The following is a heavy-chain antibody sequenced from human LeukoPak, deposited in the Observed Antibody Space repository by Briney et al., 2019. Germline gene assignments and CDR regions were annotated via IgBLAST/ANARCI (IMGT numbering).Heavy chain of an antibody. Sequence: GGSLRLSCAASGFTFSSYGMHWVRQAPGKGLEWVAFIRFDGSSTYYADSVRGRFTISRDNSKNTLYLQMNSLRAEDTAVYYCAKYVSRYCSSTSCSLFDYWGQGTLVTVSS. J-gene: IGHJ4*02. CDR2: IRFDGSST. D-gene: IGHD2-2*01. CDR1: GFTFSSYG. CDR3: AKYVSRYCSSTSCSLFDY. V-gene: IGHV3-30*02.